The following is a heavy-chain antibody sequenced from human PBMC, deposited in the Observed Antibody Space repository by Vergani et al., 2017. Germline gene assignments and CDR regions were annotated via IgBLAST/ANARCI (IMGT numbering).Heavy chain of an antibody. V-gene: IGHV4-59*01. CDR2: IHYSGST. D-gene: IGHD6-19*01. CDR1: GGSISRYY. Sequence: QVQLQESGPGLVKPSETLSLTCTVPGGSISRYYWSWIRQPPGKGLEWIRDIHYSGSTNSHPSLKSRVTISVDTSKNQFALKLSSVTAADTAVYYCARGVAGLFDPWGQGTLVTVSS. J-gene: IGHJ5*02. CDR3: ARGVAGLFDP.